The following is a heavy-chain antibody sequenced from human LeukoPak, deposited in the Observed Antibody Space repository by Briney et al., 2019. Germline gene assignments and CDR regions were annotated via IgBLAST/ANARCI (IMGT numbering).Heavy chain of an antibody. CDR1: GFTFSSYG. Sequence: PGGSLRLSCAASGFTFSSYGMHWVRQAPGKGLEWVAFIRYDGSNKYYADSVKGRFTISRDNSKNTLYLQMNSLRAEDTAVYYCAKGEGTAEGYYYDYMDVWGKGTTVTVSS. V-gene: IGHV3-30*02. D-gene: IGHD3-3*01. CDR2: IRYDGSNK. CDR3: AKGEGTAEGYYYDYMDV. J-gene: IGHJ6*03.